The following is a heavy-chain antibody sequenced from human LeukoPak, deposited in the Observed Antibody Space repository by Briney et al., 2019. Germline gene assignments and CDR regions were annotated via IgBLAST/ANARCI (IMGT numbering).Heavy chain of an antibody. CDR1: GGSISPYY. Sequence: KASETLSLTCTVSGGSISPYYWSWIRQPPGLGLEWIGYIYYSGTTNYNPSLKSRVTISMDTSRRQFSLKVTSMTAADTAVYYCARQGVGPLEKYFDLWGRGTLVTVSS. J-gene: IGHJ2*01. V-gene: IGHV4-59*08. CDR2: IYYSGTT. CDR3: ARQGVGPLEKYFDL. D-gene: IGHD1-26*01.